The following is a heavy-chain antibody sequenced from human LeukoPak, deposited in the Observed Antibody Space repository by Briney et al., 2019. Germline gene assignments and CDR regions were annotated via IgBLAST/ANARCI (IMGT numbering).Heavy chain of an antibody. CDR1: GYTLTELS. Sequence: ASVKVSCQVSGYTLTELSIHWVRQAPGQGLEWMGGLDPEYSETIYAQRFQGRITMTEDTSTDTAYMDLRSLRSEDTAVYHCATALPKNFYDSSGYRYCFDYWGQGALVTVSS. J-gene: IGHJ4*02. CDR3: ATALPKNFYDSSGYRYCFDY. V-gene: IGHV1-24*01. CDR2: LDPEYSET. D-gene: IGHD3-22*01.